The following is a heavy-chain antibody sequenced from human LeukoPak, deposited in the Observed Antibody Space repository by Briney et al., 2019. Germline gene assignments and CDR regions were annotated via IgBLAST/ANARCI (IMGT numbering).Heavy chain of an antibody. V-gene: IGHV3-7*03. J-gene: IGHJ4*02. CDR1: GFTFSNYW. Sequence: PGGSLRLSCAASGFTFSNYWMTWVRQALGKGLEWVANIKEDGSETYYVDSVKGRFTISRDNAKNSLYLQMNSLRVEDTAVYYCAKEGRSLQTYWGQGTLVTVSS. CDR2: IKEDGSET. CDR3: AKEGRSLQTY. D-gene: IGHD5-24*01.